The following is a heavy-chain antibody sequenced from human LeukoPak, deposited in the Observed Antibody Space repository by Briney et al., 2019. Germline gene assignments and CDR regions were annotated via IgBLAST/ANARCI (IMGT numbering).Heavy chain of an antibody. Sequence: SQTLSLTCTVSGGPISSGSYYWSWIRQPAGKGLEWIGRIYTSGSTNYNPSLKSRVTISVDTSKNQFSLKLSSVTAAGTAVYYCARDRAYDYVWGSYRYIWFDPWGQGTLVTVSS. CDR2: IYTSGST. J-gene: IGHJ5*02. V-gene: IGHV4-61*02. D-gene: IGHD3-16*02. CDR3: ARDRAYDYVWGSYRYIWFDP. CDR1: GGPISSGSYY.